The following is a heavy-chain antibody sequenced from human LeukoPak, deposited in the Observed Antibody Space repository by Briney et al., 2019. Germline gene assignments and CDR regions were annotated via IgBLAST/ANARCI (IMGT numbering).Heavy chain of an antibody. J-gene: IGHJ4*02. D-gene: IGHD6-19*01. CDR2: MYYSGST. CDR3: ARPRRAGWLEYYFDY. CDR1: GGSISSYY. V-gene: IGHV4-59*01. Sequence: PSETLSLTCTVSGGSISSYYWSWIRQPPGKGLEWIGYMYYSGSTNYNPSLKSRVTISVDTSKNQFSLKLSSVTAADTAVYYCARPRRAGWLEYYFDYWGQGTLVTVSS.